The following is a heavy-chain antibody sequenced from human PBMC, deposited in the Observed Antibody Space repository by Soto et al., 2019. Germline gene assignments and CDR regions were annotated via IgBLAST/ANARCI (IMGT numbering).Heavy chain of an antibody. J-gene: IGHJ5*01. CDR2: INHSGSA. Sequence: SETLSLTCAVYGGSFSGYIWTWIRQTPGKGLQWIGQINHSGSANYNPPLKSRVTISVHTSNSQFSLELSSVTAADTAVYYCARLTKAPHHFMYPHASRGQGTLVIVSS. D-gene: IGHD3-9*01. CDR3: ARLTKAPHHFMYPHAS. V-gene: IGHV4-34*01. CDR1: GGSFSGYI.